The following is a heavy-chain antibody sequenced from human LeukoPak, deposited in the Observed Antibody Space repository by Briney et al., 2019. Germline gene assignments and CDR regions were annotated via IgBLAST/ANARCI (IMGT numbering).Heavy chain of an antibody. V-gene: IGHV3-66*01. Sequence: GGSLRLSCAASGFTVSSNYMSWVRQAPGKGLEWVSLIFNDGSTYYADSVKARFTISRDNSMDTPYLQMNSLRVEDTAVYYCARDPGGDNAYWGQGTLVTVSS. CDR3: ARDPGGDNAY. CDR1: GFTVSSNY. J-gene: IGHJ4*02. D-gene: IGHD4-17*01. CDR2: IFNDGST.